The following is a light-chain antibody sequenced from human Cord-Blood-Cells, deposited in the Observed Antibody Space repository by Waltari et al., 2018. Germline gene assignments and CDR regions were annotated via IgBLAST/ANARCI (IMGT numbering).Light chain of an antibody. CDR1: QSVSSN. V-gene: IGKV3-15*01. J-gene: IGKJ2*01. Sequence: EIVMTRSPATPSASPGERATPPCRASQSVSSNLAWYQQKPGQAPRLLIYGASTRATGIPARFSGSGSGTEFTLTISSLQSEDFAVYYCQQYNNWPPYTFGQGTKLEIK. CDR2: GAS. CDR3: QQYNNWPPYT.